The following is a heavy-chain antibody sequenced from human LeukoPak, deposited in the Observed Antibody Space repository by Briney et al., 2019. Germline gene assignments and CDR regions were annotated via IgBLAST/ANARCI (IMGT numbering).Heavy chain of an antibody. V-gene: IGHV3-9*01. Sequence: PGGSLRLSCAASGFTFDDYAMHWVRQAPGKGLEWVSGISWNSGSIGYADSVKGRFTISRDNAKNSLYLQMNSLRAEDTALYYCAKANRYSKGAFDIWGQGTMVTVSS. CDR3: AKANRYSKGAFDI. CDR2: ISWNSGSI. CDR1: GFTFDDYA. J-gene: IGHJ3*02. D-gene: IGHD6-13*01.